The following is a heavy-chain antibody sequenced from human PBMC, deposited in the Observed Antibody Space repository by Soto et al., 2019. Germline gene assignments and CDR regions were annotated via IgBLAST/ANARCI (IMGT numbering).Heavy chain of an antibody. CDR1: GFTFSSYR. D-gene: IGHD3-22*01. Sequence: XGSLRLSWAASGFTFSSYRMNWVRQAPGKGLGWVSSISSSSSYIYYADSVKGRFTISRDNAKNSLYLQMNSLRAEETAVYYCARAAPTLNYYDSSAPGWFDSWGQGTLVTVSS. CDR2: ISSSSSYI. J-gene: IGHJ5*01. V-gene: IGHV3-21*01. CDR3: ARAAPTLNYYDSSAPGWFDS.